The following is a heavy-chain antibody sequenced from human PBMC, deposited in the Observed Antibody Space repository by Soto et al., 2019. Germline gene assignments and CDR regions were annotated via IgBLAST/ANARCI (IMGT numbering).Heavy chain of an antibody. J-gene: IGHJ3*02. V-gene: IGHV4-39*01. CDR3: ASLYRYIVVVPAAIRGRDAFDI. Sequence: SETLSLTCTVSGGSISSSSYYWGWIRQPPGKGLEWIGSIYYSGSTYYNPSLKSRVTISVDTSKNQFSLKLSSVTAADTAVYYCASLYRYIVVVPAAIRGRDAFDIWGQGTMVTVSS. CDR2: IYYSGST. CDR1: GGSISSSSYY. D-gene: IGHD2-2*01.